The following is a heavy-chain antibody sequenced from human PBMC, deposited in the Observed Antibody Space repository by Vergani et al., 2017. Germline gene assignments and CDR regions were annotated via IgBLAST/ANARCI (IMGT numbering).Heavy chain of an antibody. Sequence: EVQLVQSGAEVQKPGATVKISCKVSGYTFSDYYMHWVRQAPGKGPEWMGLVDPEDGETKYAEKFQGRVTINADTATDTAYMELSSLRSEDTAVYYCARDRVESAFDIWGQGTMVTVSS. V-gene: IGHV1-69-2*01. CDR3: ARDRVESAFDI. D-gene: IGHD3-10*01. CDR1: GYTFSDYY. J-gene: IGHJ3*02. CDR2: VDPEDGET.